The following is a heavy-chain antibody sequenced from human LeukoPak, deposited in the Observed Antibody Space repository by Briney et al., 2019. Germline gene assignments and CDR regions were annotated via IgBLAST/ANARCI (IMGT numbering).Heavy chain of an antibody. J-gene: IGHJ3*02. CDR3: ARYCSSTSCFDALDI. V-gene: IGHV1-18*01. CDR1: GYTFTSYG. Sequence: ASVTVSCKASGYTFTSYGISWVRQAPGQGLEGMGWISAYNGNTNYAQKLQGRVTITTDTSTSTAYMELRSLRSDDTAVYYCARYCSSTSCFDALDIWGQGTMVPVSS. D-gene: IGHD2-2*01. CDR2: ISAYNGNT.